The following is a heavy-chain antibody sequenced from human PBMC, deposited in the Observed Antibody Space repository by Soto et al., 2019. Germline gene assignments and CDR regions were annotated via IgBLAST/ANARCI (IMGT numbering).Heavy chain of an antibody. Sequence: GGSLRLSCAASGFTFSDYYMSWIRQAPGKGLEWVAHISSSGSTIYYADSVKGRFTISRDNAKNTLYLQMNSLRAEDTAVYYCAKERSVVATTPDFDYWGQGTLVTVSS. CDR3: AKERSVVATTPDFDY. J-gene: IGHJ4*02. V-gene: IGHV3-11*04. CDR1: GFTFSDYY. CDR2: ISSSGSTI. D-gene: IGHD5-12*01.